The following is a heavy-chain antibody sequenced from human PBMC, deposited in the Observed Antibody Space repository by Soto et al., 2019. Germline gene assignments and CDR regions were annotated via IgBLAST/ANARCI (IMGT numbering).Heavy chain of an antibody. Sequence: ASVKVSCKASGYTFTGYYMHWVRQAPGQGLEWMGWINPNSGGTNYAQKFQGRVTMTRDTSISTAYMELSRLRSDDTAVYYCASARTFADSWLGPRGQGTRVGVSS. CDR2: INPNSGGT. J-gene: IGHJ5*02. CDR1: GYTFTGYY. V-gene: IGHV1-2*02. CDR3: ASARTFADSWLGP.